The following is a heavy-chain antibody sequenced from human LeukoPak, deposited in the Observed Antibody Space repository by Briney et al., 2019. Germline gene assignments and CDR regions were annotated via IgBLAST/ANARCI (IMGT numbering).Heavy chain of an antibody. CDR3: VRESRRYQLPGLNDYYYMDV. V-gene: IGHV3-21*01. D-gene: IGHD2-2*01. J-gene: IGHJ6*03. CDR1: AFSFSNYN. Sequence: GGSLRLSCAASAFSFSNYNMNWVRQAPGKGLEWVSSITTSSSYIYYADSVKGRFTISRDIAKNSLYLQMNSLRAEDTAVYYCVRESRRYQLPGLNDYYYMDVWGKGTTVTVSS. CDR2: ITTSSSYI.